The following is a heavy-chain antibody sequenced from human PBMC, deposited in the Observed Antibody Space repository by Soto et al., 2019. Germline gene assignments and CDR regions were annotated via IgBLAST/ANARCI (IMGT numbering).Heavy chain of an antibody. CDR1: GGTFSSHS. Sequence: ASVKVSCKASGGTFSSHSINWVRQAPGQGLEWMGGIVTLFGTANYAQNFQGRVTITADQSTSIVYMDLSSLRSDDTAVYYCAREVGYGDFSAALLDWGQGTLVTVSS. V-gene: IGHV1-69*13. D-gene: IGHD4-17*01. CDR3: AREVGYGDFSAALLD. CDR2: IVTLFGTA. J-gene: IGHJ4*02.